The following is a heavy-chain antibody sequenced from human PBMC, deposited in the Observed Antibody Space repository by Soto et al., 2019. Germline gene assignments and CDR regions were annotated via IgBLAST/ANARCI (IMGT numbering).Heavy chain of an antibody. V-gene: IGHV1-69*13. CDR1: GGTFSSYA. CDR2: IIPIFGTA. CDR3: ARGLRYCSGGSCFAVGGDAFDI. Sequence: SVKVSCKASGGTFSSYAISWVRQAPGQGLEWMGGIIPIFGTANYAQKFQGRVTITADESTSTAYMELSSLRSEDTAVYYCARGLRYCSGGSCFAVGGDAFDIWG. D-gene: IGHD2-15*01. J-gene: IGHJ3*02.